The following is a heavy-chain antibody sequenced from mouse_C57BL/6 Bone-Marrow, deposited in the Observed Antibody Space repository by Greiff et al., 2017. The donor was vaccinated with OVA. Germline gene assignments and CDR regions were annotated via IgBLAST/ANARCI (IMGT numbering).Heavy chain of an antibody. J-gene: IGHJ1*03. CDR3: ARSAYYYGSSYNWYFDV. Sequence: EVQLQESGPVLVQPGASVKMSCKASGYTFTDYYMNWVKQSHGKSLEWIGVINPYNGGTSYNQKFKGKATLTVDKSSSTAYMELNSMTSEDSAVYYCARSAYYYGSSYNWYFDVWGTGTTVTVSS. CDR2: INPYNGGT. D-gene: IGHD1-1*01. V-gene: IGHV1-19*01. CDR1: GYTFTDYY.